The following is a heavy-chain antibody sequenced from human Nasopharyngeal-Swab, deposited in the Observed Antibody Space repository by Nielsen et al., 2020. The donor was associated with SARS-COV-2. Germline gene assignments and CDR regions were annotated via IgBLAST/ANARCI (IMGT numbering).Heavy chain of an antibody. V-gene: IGHV3-9*01. D-gene: IGHD2-2*02. CDR3: AKDLGMAIPGGVDV. Sequence: SLKISCAASGFTFDDYAMHWVRQAPGKGLEWVSGISWNSGSIGYADSVKGRFTISRDNAKNSLYLQMNSLRAEDTALYYCAKDLGMAIPGGVDVWGQGTTVTVSS. CDR2: ISWNSGSI. J-gene: IGHJ6*02. CDR1: GFTFDDYA.